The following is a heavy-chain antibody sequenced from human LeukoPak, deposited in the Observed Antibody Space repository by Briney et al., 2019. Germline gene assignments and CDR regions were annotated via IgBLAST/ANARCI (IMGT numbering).Heavy chain of an antibody. CDR1: GYTFTTYD. CDR3: ARAVVVTPRYFYYYMDV. Sequence: ASVKVSCKASGYTFTTYDISWVRQAPGQGLEWMGWISAYNGNTHYAQNLQGRVTMTTDTSTSTAYMELRSLRSEDTAVYYCARAVVVTPRYFYYYMDVWGKGTTVTVSS. V-gene: IGHV1-18*01. J-gene: IGHJ6*03. CDR2: ISAYNGNT. D-gene: IGHD2-15*01.